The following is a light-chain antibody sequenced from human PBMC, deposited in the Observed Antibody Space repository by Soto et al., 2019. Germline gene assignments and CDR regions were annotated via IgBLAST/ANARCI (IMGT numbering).Light chain of an antibody. CDR3: QQHYNTPRT. CDR1: QPISDY. V-gene: IGKV1-39*01. CDR2: TTS. J-gene: IGKJ1*01. Sequence: DIQMTQSPSSLSASVGDRVTITCRTSQPISDYLNWYQQKPGKAPTLLIYTTSNLQSGVPSRFSGSGSATHFILTISSLQPQDLATDYCQQHYNTPRTFGQATKVEI.